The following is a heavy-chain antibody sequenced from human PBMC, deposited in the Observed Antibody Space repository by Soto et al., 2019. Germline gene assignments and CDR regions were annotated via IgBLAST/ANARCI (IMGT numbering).Heavy chain of an antibody. CDR2: IYYSGST. CDR3: AGAPNYYDSSGSDY. CDR1: GGSISSGGYY. Sequence: SETLSLTCTVSGGSISSGGYYWSWIRQHPRKGLEWIGYIYYSGSTYYNPSLKSRVTISVDTSKNQFSLKLSSVTAADTAVYYCAGAPNYYDSSGSDYWGQGTLVTASS. V-gene: IGHV4-31*03. J-gene: IGHJ4*02. D-gene: IGHD3-22*01.